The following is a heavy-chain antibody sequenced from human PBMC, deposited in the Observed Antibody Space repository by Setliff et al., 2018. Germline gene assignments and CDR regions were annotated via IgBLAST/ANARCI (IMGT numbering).Heavy chain of an antibody. J-gene: IGHJ4*02. V-gene: IGHV4-59*11. Sequence: KPSETLSLTCTVSGGSISSHYWSWIRQPPGKGLEWIGSIYYSGSTNYNPSLKSRVTISVDTSKNQFSLKLSSVTAADTAVYYCARDLGYSYGIYYFDYWGLGTLVTVSS. CDR2: IYYSGST. CDR3: ARDLGYSYGIYYFDY. CDR1: GGSISSHY. D-gene: IGHD5-18*01.